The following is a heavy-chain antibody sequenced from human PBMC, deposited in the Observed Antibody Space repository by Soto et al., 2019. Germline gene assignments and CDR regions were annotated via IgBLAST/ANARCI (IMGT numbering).Heavy chain of an antibody. CDR2: IYYSGST. Sequence: SSETLSLTCTVSGGSISSYYWSWIRQPPGKGLEWIGYIYYSGSTNYNPSLKSRVTISVDTSKNQFSLKLSSVTAADTAVYYCARARLRDFWSGSINWFDPWGQGTLVTVSS. CDR1: GGSISSYY. CDR3: ARARLRDFWSGSINWFDP. V-gene: IGHV4-59*01. J-gene: IGHJ5*02. D-gene: IGHD3-3*01.